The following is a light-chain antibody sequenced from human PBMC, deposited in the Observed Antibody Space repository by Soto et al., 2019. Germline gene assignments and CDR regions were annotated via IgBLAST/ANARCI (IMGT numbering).Light chain of an antibody. V-gene: IGKV2-28*01. Sequence: DIVMTKSALSLPVTPGEPACISCRSSQSLLHSNGYNYLDWYLQKPGQSPQLLIYLGSNRSSGVPDRFSGSGSGTDFTLKISRVEAEDVGVYYCMQALQTPFTFGGGTNVEIK. CDR3: MQALQTPFT. CDR1: QSLLHSNGYNY. CDR2: LGS. J-gene: IGKJ4*01.